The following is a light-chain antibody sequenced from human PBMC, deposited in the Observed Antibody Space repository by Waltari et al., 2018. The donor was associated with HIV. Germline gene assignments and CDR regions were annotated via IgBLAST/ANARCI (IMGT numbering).Light chain of an antibody. V-gene: IGLV10-54*04. CDR3: SAWDGRLSAWV. CDR2: RNK. J-gene: IGLJ3*02. Sequence: QAGLTQPPAVSQALGPTATLSCTGGDADVGNEGAAWLQQYQGLPPKLLSYRNKKRASGISHKFSAARAGNTVFLTIAGLQPEDEADYYCSAWDGRLSAWVFGGGTKLTVL. CDR1: DADVGNEG.